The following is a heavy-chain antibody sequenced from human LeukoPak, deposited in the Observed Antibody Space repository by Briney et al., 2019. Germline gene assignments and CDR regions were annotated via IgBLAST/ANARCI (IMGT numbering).Heavy chain of an antibody. CDR3: AGQPLGLLRAFDV. D-gene: IGHD3-22*01. J-gene: IGHJ3*01. V-gene: IGHV4-34*01. CDR2: ISHSGTS. Sequence: SETLSLTCAVYSESFSGSYWNWFRQPPGKGLVWIGEISHSGTSNYNPSLKSRVTISVDTSRNQFSLRLSSVTAADTAVYYCAGQPLGLLRAFDVWGQGTLVTVSS. CDR1: SESFSGSY.